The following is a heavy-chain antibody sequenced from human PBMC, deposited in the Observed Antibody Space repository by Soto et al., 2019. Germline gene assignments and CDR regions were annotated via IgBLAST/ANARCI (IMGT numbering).Heavy chain of an antibody. CDR2: IYYSGST. CDR1: GGSVSSGSYY. V-gene: IGHV4-61*01. Sequence: PSETLSLTCTVSGGSVSSGSYYWSWIRQPPGKGLEWIGYIYYSGSTNYNPSLKSRVTISVDTSKNQFPLKLSSVTAADTAVYYCARVGYNWNYVSVDWFDPWGQGTLVTVSS. J-gene: IGHJ5*02. D-gene: IGHD1-7*01. CDR3: ARVGYNWNYVSVDWFDP.